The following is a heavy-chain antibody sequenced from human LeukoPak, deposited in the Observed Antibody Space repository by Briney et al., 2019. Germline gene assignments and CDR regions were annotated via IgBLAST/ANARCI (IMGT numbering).Heavy chain of an antibody. CDR1: GYTFTSYA. CDR3: ARGSTMVRGVIRGGGQGVDY. CDR2: INAGNGNT. Sequence: GASVKVSCKASGYTFTSYAMHWVRQAPGQRLEWMGWINAGNGNTKYSQKFQGRVTMTRNTSISTAYMELSSLRSEDTAVYYCARGSTMVRGVIRGGGQGVDYWGQGTLVTVSS. J-gene: IGHJ4*02. D-gene: IGHD3-10*01. V-gene: IGHV1-3*01.